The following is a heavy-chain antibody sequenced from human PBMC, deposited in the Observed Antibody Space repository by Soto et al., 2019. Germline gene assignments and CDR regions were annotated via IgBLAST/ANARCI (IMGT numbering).Heavy chain of an antibody. J-gene: IGHJ6*03. D-gene: IGHD2-8*01. CDR2: IYPGDSDT. CDR1: GYSFTSYW. V-gene: IGHV5-51*01. CDR3: ARHNDLYYYYYYMDV. Sequence: PGESLKISCKGSGYSFTSYWIGWVRQMPGKGLEWMGIIYPGDSDTRYSPSFQGQVTISADKSISTAYLQWSSLKASDTAMYYCARHNDLYYYYYYMDVWGKGTTVTVSS.